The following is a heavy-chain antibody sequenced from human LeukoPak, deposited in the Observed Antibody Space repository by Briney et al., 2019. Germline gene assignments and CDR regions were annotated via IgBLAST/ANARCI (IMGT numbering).Heavy chain of an antibody. CDR1: GFTFSSYA. J-gene: IGHJ4*02. D-gene: IGHD2-2*01. V-gene: IGHV3-30-3*01. CDR3: ARAPRVYCSSTSCSDFDY. Sequence: GGSLRLSCAASGFTFSSYAMHWVRQAPGKGLEWVAVISYDGSNKYYADSVKGRFTISRDNSKNTLYLQMNSLRAEDTAVYYCARAPRVYCSSTSCSDFDYWGRGTLVTVSS. CDR2: ISYDGSNK.